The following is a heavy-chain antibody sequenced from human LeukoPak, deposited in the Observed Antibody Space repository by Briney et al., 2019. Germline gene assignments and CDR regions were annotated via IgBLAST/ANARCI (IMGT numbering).Heavy chain of an antibody. V-gene: IGHV1-8*02. D-gene: IGHD3-10*02. J-gene: IGHJ3*02. Sequence: ASVKVSCKASGYTFTGYYMHWVRQAPGQGLEWMGWINPNSGNTGYAQKFQGRVTMTRNTSISTAYMELSSLRSEDTAVYYCARGTGYYYVSDIWGQGTMVTVSS. CDR1: GYTFTGYY. CDR3: ARGTGYYYVSDI. CDR2: INPNSGNT.